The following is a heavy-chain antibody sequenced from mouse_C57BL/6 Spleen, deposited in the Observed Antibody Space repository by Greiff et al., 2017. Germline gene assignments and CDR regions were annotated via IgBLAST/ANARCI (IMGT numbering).Heavy chain of an antibody. Sequence: EVQLQQSGPELVKPGASVKISCKASGYTFTDYYMNWVKQSHGKSLEWIGDINPNNGGTSYNQKFKGKATLTVDKSSSTAYMELRSLTSEDSAVYYCARGAYDGPSMDYWGQGTSVTVSS. D-gene: IGHD2-3*01. CDR2: INPNNGGT. CDR3: ARGAYDGPSMDY. CDR1: GYTFTDYY. V-gene: IGHV1-26*01. J-gene: IGHJ4*01.